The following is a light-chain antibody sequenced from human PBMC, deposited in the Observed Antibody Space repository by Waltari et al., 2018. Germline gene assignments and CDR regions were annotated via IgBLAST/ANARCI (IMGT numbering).Light chain of an antibody. CDR3: QQRSIWPPT. J-gene: IGKJ2*01. V-gene: IGKV3-11*01. CDR1: QSVSNS. CDR2: DAS. Sequence: EIVLTQSPATLSLSPGEGATLSCRTSQSVSNSLAWIQHKPGQAPRLLIYDASSRAAGIPARFSGSGSGTDFTLTISSLEPEDFAVYYCQQRSIWPPTFGQGTKLAIK.